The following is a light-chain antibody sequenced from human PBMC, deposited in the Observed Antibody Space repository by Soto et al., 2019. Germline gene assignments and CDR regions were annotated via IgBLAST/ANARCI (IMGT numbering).Light chain of an antibody. V-gene: IGLV2-8*01. CDR3: SSYAGSNIVV. CDR1: SSDVGGYHY. Sequence: QSALTQPPSASGSPGQSVTISCTGTSSDVGGYHYVSWYQPHPGKAPKLMIYEVSKRPSGVPDRFSGSKSGNTASLTVSGLQAEDEADYYCSSYAGSNIVVFGGGTKVTVL. CDR2: EVS. J-gene: IGLJ2*01.